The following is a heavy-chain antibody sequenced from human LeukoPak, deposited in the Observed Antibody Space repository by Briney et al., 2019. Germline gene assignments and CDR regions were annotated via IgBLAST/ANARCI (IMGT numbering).Heavy chain of an antibody. Sequence: GGSLRLSCAASGFTFSRLWMGWVRQAPGKGLECVANIKTDVSKKHYGGSVGGPFPITRENARNSLYLQMNSLRAEDTAVYYCARENYFDYWGQGTLVTVSS. CDR1: GFTFSRLW. CDR3: ARENYFDY. CDR2: IKTDVSKK. V-gene: IGHV3-7*04. J-gene: IGHJ4*02.